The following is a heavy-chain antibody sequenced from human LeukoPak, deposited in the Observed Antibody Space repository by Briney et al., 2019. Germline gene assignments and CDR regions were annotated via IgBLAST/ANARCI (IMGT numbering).Heavy chain of an antibody. J-gene: IGHJ6*02. CDR2: INPNSGGT. CDR3: ASADGSGSFYGMDV. V-gene: IGHV1-2*04. CDR1: GYTFTGYY. Sequence: ASVKVSCKASGYTFTGYYMHWVRQPPGQGLEWMGWINPNSGGTNYAQKFQGWVTMTRDTSISTAYMELSRLRSDDTAVYYCASADGSGSFYGMDVWGQGTTVTVSS. D-gene: IGHD3-10*01.